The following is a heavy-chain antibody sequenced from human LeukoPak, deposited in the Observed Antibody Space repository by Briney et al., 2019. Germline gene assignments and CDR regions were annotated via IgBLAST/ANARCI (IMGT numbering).Heavy chain of an antibody. CDR1: GFTFTSYA. J-gene: IGHJ4*02. CDR2: ISANGGST. D-gene: IGHD6-19*01. CDR3: ARALTVAGTGY. V-gene: IGHV3-23*01. Sequence: GGSLRLSCAASGFTFTSYAMSWVRQAPGKGLEWVSSISANGGSTYYADSVKGRLTISRADSKSTVYLQMNSLRAEDTALYYCARALTVAGTGYWGQGTLVTVSS.